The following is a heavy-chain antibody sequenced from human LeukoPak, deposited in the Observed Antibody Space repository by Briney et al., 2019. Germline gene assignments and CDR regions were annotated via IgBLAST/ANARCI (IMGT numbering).Heavy chain of an antibody. J-gene: IGHJ6*03. CDR3: ARGRRGPQLVRNGYYYYYYMDV. D-gene: IGHD6-6*01. Sequence: SETLSLTCAVYGGSFSGYYWSWIRQPPGKGLEWIGEINHSGSTNYNPSLKSRVTISVDTSKNQFPLKLSSVTAADTAVYYCARGRRGPQLVRNGYYYYYYMDVWGKGTTVTVSS. CDR1: GGSFSGYY. CDR2: INHSGST. V-gene: IGHV4-34*01.